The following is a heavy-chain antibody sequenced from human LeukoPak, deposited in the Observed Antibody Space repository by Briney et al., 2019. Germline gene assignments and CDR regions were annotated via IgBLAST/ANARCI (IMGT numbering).Heavy chain of an antibody. V-gene: IGHV3-48*01. CDR2: ISSGSSTI. J-gene: IGHJ4*02. CDR1: GFTFSSYS. CDR3: ARPDY. Sequence: GGSLRLSCAASGFTFSSYSINWVRQAPGRGLEWVSYISSGSSTIYYAHSVKGRFTISRDNAKNSLSLQMNSLRAEDTAVYYCARPDYWGQGTLVTVSS.